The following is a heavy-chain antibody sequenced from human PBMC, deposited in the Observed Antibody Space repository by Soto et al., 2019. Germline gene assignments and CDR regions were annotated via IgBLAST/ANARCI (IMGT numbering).Heavy chain of an antibody. CDR3: ARVVVADTRWFDP. J-gene: IGHJ5*02. Sequence: KSSETLSLTCTVSGGSISSGDYYWSWIRQPPGKGLEWIGYIYYSGSTYYNPSLKSRVTISVDTSKNQFSLKLSSVTAADTAVYYCARVVVADTRWFDPWGQGTLVTVSS. CDR2: IYYSGST. CDR1: GGSISSGDYY. D-gene: IGHD2-15*01. V-gene: IGHV4-30-4*01.